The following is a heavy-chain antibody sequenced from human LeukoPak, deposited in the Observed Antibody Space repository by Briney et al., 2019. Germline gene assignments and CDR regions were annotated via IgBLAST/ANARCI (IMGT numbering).Heavy chain of an antibody. Sequence: AASVKVSCKASGYTFTGYYIHWVRQAPGQGLEWMGWINPNSGGTHYAQKFQGRVTMTRDTSIGTGYMELSSLRSDDTAVYYCARGSIVGATESLGFDYWGQGTLVTVSS. CDR3: ARGSIVGATESLGFDY. V-gene: IGHV1-2*02. CDR1: GYTFTGYY. D-gene: IGHD1-26*01. CDR2: INPNSGGT. J-gene: IGHJ4*02.